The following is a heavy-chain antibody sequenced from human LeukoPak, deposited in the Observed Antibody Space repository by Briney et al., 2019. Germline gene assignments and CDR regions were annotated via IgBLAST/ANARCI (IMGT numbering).Heavy chain of an antibody. CDR1: GGAFSSYA. Sequence: SVKVSCKASGGAFSSYAISWVRQAPGQGLEWMGGIIPIFGTANYAQKFLGRVTITADESTSTAYMELSSLRSEDTAVYYCARVRYSSGWYYYYGMDVWGQGTTVTASS. J-gene: IGHJ6*02. CDR2: IIPIFGTA. D-gene: IGHD6-19*01. V-gene: IGHV1-69*13. CDR3: ARVRYSSGWYYYYGMDV.